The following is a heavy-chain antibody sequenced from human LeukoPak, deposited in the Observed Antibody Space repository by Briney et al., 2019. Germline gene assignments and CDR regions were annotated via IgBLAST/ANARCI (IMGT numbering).Heavy chain of an antibody. V-gene: IGHV4-34*01. CDR1: GGSFSGYY. Sequence: SETLSLTCAVYGGSFSGYYWSWIRQPPGKGLEWIGEINHSGSTNYNPSLKSRVTISVDTSKNQFSLKLSSVTAADTAVYYCARDNWNSYYMDVWGKGTTVTVSS. CDR2: INHSGST. CDR3: ARDNWNSYYMDV. J-gene: IGHJ6*03. D-gene: IGHD1-1*01.